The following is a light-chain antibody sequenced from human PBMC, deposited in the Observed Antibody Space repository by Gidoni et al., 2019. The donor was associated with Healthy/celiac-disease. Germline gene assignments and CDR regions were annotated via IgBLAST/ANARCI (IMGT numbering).Light chain of an antibody. CDR1: QSISSC. J-gene: IGKJ1*01. V-gene: IGKV1-5*01. CDR3: QQYNSYSGT. Sequence: DIQMNLSPSTLSASVGDRVTITCRASQSISSCLAWYQQKSGEAPKLLIYDASSLESGVPSRFSGSGSGTEVTITISSLQPDDVATYYCQQYNSYSGTFGQGTKVEIK. CDR2: DAS.